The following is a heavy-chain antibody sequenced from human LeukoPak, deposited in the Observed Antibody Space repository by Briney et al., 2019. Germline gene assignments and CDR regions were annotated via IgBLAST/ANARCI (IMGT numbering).Heavy chain of an antibody. V-gene: IGHV4-59*06. CDR3: ATQAHLYCGGDCYSDYFDY. D-gene: IGHD2-21*02. J-gene: IGHJ4*02. CDR1: GGSISSYY. Sequence: SDTLSLTCTVSGGSISSYYWSWIRQPPGKGLEWIGYIYYSGSTYYNPSLKSRVTISVDTSKNQFSLKLSSVTAADTAVYYCATQAHLYCGGDCYSDYFDYWGQGTLVTVSS. CDR2: IYYSGST.